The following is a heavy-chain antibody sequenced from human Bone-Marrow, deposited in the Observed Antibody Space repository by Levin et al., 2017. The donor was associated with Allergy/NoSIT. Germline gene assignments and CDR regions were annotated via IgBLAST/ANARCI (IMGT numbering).Heavy chain of an antibody. D-gene: IGHD6-6*01. CDR1: GASITSYY. J-gene: IGHJ4*02. CDR3: VREGAGEYFDL. V-gene: IGHV4-59*01. CDR2: LYSSGGY. Sequence: SQTLSLTCSVSGASITSYYWSWIRQAPGKGLEWIGYLYSSGGYGYNPSLESRVTTSTDTSKNEFSLKLNSVTAADTAVYYCVREGAGEYFDLWGQGTMVTVSS.